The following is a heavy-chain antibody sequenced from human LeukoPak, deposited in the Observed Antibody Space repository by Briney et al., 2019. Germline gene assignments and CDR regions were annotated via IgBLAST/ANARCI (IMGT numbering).Heavy chain of an antibody. J-gene: IGHJ6*02. CDR2: ISSSGSTI. V-gene: IGHV3-11*01. CDR3: ASPLPAAMGDYDMDV. Sequence: GGSLRLSCAASGFTFSDYYMSWIRQAPGKGLEWVSYISSSGSTIYYADSVKGRFTISRDNAKNSLYLQMNSLRAEDTAVYYCASPLPAAMGDYDMDVWGQGTTVTVSS. CDR1: GFTFSDYY. D-gene: IGHD2-2*01.